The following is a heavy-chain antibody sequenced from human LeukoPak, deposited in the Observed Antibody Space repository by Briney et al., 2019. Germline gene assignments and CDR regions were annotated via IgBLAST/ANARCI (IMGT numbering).Heavy chain of an antibody. D-gene: IGHD2-15*01. V-gene: IGHV5-51*01. Sequence: GESLKISCKGSGYSNNNYWIGWVRQMPGKGLEWMGIIYPADSDIRYSPSFQGQVTISADKSISTAYLQWSSLKASDTATYYCARQEYCSGGSCYTWFDPWGQGTLVIVSS. CDR2: IYPADSDI. CDR1: GYSNNNYW. CDR3: ARQEYCSGGSCYTWFDP. J-gene: IGHJ5*02.